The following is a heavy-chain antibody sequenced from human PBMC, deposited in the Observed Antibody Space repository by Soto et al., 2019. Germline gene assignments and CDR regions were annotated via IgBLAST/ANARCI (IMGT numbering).Heavy chain of an antibody. V-gene: IGHV3-64*01. D-gene: IGHD6-6*01. CDR2: ISSNGVGT. J-gene: IGHJ6*03. Sequence: EVQLAESGGGLAQPGGSLRLSCAASGFTLSGYAMDWVRQAPGKGLEYVSGISSNGVGTYYANSVQGRFTIPRDNSKNTVYLQMGSLGPEDMAVYYCARRARPDFYYMDVWGKGPTVTVSS. CDR1: GFTLSGYA. CDR3: ARRARPDFYYMDV.